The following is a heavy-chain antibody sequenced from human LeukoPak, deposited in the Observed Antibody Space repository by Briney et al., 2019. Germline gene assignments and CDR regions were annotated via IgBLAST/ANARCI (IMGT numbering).Heavy chain of an antibody. CDR1: GGSISSSSYY. CDR3: AREAVDTAMGSGWFDP. Sequence: PSETLSLTCTVSGGSISSSSYYWGWIRQPPGKGLEWIGSIYYSGSTYYNPSLKSRVTISVDTSKNQFSLKLSSVTAADTAVYYCAREAVDTAMGSGWFDPWGQGTLVTVSS. D-gene: IGHD5-18*01. J-gene: IGHJ5*02. CDR2: IYYSGST. V-gene: IGHV4-39*02.